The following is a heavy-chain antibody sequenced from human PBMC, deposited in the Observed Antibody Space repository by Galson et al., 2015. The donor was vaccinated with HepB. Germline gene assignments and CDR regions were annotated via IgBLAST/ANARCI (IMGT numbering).Heavy chain of an antibody. Sequence: SETLPLTCTVSGVSITSGQYYWAWVRQSPGKGLEWIGSIYHTGNTYYNSSLKSRLTMSLVTSTNQVSLRLTSVTAADTAIYYCAREGYTTDTWGQGTLVIVSS. J-gene: IGHJ5*02. CDR2: IYHTGNT. CDR3: AREGYTTDT. CDR1: GVSITSGQYY. V-gene: IGHV4-39*01. D-gene: IGHD5-12*01.